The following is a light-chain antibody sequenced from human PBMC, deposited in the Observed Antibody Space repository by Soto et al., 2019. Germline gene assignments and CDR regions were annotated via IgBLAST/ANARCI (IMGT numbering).Light chain of an antibody. CDR3: QQRIKWPIT. CDR2: DAF. V-gene: IGKV3-11*01. CDR1: QSVATY. J-gene: IGKJ5*01. Sequence: EIVLKQSPATLSLSPGERATLSCGASQSVATYVAWYQQKPGQAPRLLIYDAFNRATGTPARFSGSGSGTDFTLTISSLDPADSAVYYCQQRIKWPITFGQGTRLEIK.